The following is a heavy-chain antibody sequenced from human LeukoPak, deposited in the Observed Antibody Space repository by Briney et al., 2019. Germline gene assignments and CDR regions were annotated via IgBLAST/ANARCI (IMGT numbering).Heavy chain of an antibody. CDR2: ISAYNGNT. CDR1: GYTFTSYG. CDR3: ARVGYDSSGYYYELFDY. J-gene: IGHJ4*02. V-gene: IGHV1-18*01. D-gene: IGHD3-22*01. Sequence: GASVKVSCKASGYTFTSYGISWVRQAPGQGLEWMGWISAYNGNTNYAQKLQGRVTMTTDTSTSTAYMELRSLRSDDTAIYYCARVGYDSSGYYYELFDYWGQGTLVTVSS.